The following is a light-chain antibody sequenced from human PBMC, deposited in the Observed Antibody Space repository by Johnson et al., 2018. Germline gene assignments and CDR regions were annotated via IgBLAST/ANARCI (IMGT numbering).Light chain of an antibody. CDR3: GTWDSRRGDGNA. J-gene: IGLJ1*01. Sequence: QSVLTQPPSVSAAPGQKVTISCSGSSSNIGNNYVSWYQQLPGTAPKLLIYENNKRPSGIPDRFSGSKSGTSATLGITGLQPGDEADYYCGTWDSRRGDGNAFRTGTQVPVL. CDR2: ENN. CDR1: SSNIGNNY. V-gene: IGLV1-51*02.